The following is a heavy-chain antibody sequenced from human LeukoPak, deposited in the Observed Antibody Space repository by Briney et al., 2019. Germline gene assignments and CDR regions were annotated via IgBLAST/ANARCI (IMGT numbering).Heavy chain of an antibody. J-gene: IGHJ4*02. CDR3: ARDDYGSGSYLPY. D-gene: IGHD3-10*01. CDR1: GGSISSYY. V-gene: IGHV4-39*07. Sequence: SETLSLTCTVSGGSISSYYWGWIRQPPGKGLEWIGSIYYSGSTYYNPPLKSRVTISVDTSKNQFSLKLSSVTAADTAVYYCARDDYGSGSYLPYWGQGTLVTVSS. CDR2: IYYSGST.